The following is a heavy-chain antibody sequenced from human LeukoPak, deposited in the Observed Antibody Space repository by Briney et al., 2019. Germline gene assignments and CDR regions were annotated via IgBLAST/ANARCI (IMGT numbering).Heavy chain of an antibody. D-gene: IGHD5-12*01. CDR1: GFTFSSYT. Sequence: GRSLRLSCAASGFTFSSYTMHWVRQAPGKGLEWVAVISYDGTNKYYTDSVTGRFTISRDNSKNTVYLQMNSLRADDTARYYCAQGGAWLRFDHWGQGTLVTVSS. CDR3: AQGGAWLRFDH. J-gene: IGHJ4*02. CDR2: ISYDGTNK. V-gene: IGHV3-30*04.